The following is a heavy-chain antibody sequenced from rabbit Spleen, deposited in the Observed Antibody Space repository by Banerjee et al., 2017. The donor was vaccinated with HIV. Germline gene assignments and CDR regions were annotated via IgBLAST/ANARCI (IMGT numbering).Heavy chain of an antibody. V-gene: IGHV1S45*01. Sequence: QQQLEESGGGQVKPGGTLTLSCKASGFTLSSYWIWWVRQAPGKGLEWIACVNGGGSGTTHYATWAKGRFTISKASSTTVTLQMTGLTAADTATYFCASDIYGHGGFSLWGPGTLVTVS. J-gene: IGHJ4*01. CDR2: VNGGGSGTT. D-gene: IGHD6-1*01. CDR3: ASDIYGHGGFSL. CDR1: GFTLSSYW.